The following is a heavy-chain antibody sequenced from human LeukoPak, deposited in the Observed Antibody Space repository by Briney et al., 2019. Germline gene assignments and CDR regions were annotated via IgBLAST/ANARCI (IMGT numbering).Heavy chain of an antibody. CDR1: GHTFTSYY. CDR3: ARDSAVCGGSCFLFDY. CDR2: INPSGGST. D-gene: IGHD2-15*01. J-gene: IGHJ4*02. V-gene: IGHV1-46*01. Sequence: GASVKVSCKASGHTFTSYYMHWVRQAPGQGLEWMGIINPSGGSTSYAQKFQGRVTMTRDTSTSTVYMELSSLRSEDTAVYYCARDSAVCGGSCFLFDYWGQGTLVTVSS.